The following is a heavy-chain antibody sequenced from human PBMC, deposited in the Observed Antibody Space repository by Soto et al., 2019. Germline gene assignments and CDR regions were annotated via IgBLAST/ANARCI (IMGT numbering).Heavy chain of an antibody. V-gene: IGHV3-23*01. CDR3: TTDSYSTMIVVRFDY. J-gene: IGHJ4*01. CDR1: GFTFTSYV. Sequence: GGSLRLSCAASGFTFTSYVMIWVRQAPGKGLEWVSTISGGGGTTYHADSVKGRFTISRDNSKNTLYLQMNSLKTEDTGIYYCTTDSYSTMIVVRFDYWGHGTLVTVSS. CDR2: ISGGGGTT. D-gene: IGHD3-22*01.